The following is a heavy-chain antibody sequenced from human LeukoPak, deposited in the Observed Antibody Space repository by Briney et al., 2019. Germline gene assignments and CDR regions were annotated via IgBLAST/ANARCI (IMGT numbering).Heavy chain of an antibody. Sequence: SETLSLTCSVSGGSTSRVYWGWVRQPPGKGLEGIGYIYHSGSTNYNHSLKSRVTISVDTSENQFSLKLSSVTAADTQVHYRARHAQGEYSGGDCYSWGYYSEYGGQGTLVTVSS. D-gene: IGHD2-21*02. J-gene: IGHJ4*02. CDR2: IYHSGST. CDR1: GGSTSRVY. V-gene: IGHV4-59*08. CDR3: ARHAQGEYSGGDCYSWGYYSEY.